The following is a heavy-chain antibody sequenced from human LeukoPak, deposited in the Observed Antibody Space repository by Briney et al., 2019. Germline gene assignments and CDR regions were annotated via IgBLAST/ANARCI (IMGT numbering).Heavy chain of an antibody. J-gene: IGHJ4*02. CDR2: ISGSGGST. CDR1: GFTFSSYA. Sequence: PGGSLRLSCAASGFTFSSYAMSWVRQAPGKGLEWVSAISGSGGSTYYADSVKGRLTISRDNSKNTLYLQMNSLRAEDTAIYYCAKDRRGSNWSFDSWGQGTLVTVSS. D-gene: IGHD6-13*01. V-gene: IGHV3-23*01. CDR3: AKDRRGSNWSFDS.